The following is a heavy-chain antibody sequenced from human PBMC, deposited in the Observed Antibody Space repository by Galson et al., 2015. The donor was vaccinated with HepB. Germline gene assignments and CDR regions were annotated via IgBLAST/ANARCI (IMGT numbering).Heavy chain of an antibody. V-gene: IGHV3-23*01. Sequence: SLRLSCAASGFALSNYGMNWVRQAPGKGLEWVSGFGTGGDKTSYADSVKGRFTISRDNSRNTLYLQMNSLRAEGTAVYYCAKRLFVPTDCWGQGTLVNVPS. CDR3: AKRLFVPTDC. CDR1: GFALSNYG. J-gene: IGHJ4*02. CDR2: FGTGGDKT.